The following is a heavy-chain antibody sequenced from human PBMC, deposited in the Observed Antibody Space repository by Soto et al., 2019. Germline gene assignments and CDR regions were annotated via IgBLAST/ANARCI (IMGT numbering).Heavy chain of an antibody. CDR1: GFTFSSYA. CDR2: ISGSGGST. CDR3: ARRPNPEVHAFDI. Sequence: WGSLRLSCAASGFTFSSYAMSWVRQAPGKGLEWVSAISGSGGSTYYADSVKGRFTISRDNSKNTLYLQMNSLRAEDTAVYYCARRPNPEVHAFDIWGQGTMVTVSS. D-gene: IGHD6-6*01. J-gene: IGHJ3*02. V-gene: IGHV3-23*01.